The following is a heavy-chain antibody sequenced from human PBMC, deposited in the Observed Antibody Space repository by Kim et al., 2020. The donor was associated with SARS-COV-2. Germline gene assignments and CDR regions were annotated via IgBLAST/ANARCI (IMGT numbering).Heavy chain of an antibody. CDR3: AKYLLTSRRGFDT. D-gene: IGHD2-21*01. J-gene: IGHJ5*02. CDR1: GFTFSSYP. CDR2: IGASGATT. V-gene: IGHV3-23*01. Sequence: GGSLRVSCAASGFTFSSYPMTWVRQAPGKGLEWVSVIGASGATTYYADSVKGRFTISRDNSKNTLSLQMNSLRAEDTAIYYCAKYLLTSRRGFDTWGQGTLVTVSS.